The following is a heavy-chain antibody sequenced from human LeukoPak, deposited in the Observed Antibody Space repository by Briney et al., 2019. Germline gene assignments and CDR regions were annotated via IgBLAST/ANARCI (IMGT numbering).Heavy chain of an antibody. CDR1: GYTFTGYY. J-gene: IGHJ4*02. CDR2: INPNSGGT. D-gene: IGHD6-19*01. Sequence: ASVKVSCKASGYTFTGYYMHWVRQAPGQGLEWMGWINPNSGGTNYAQKFQGRVTMTRDTSISTAYMELSRLRSDDTAVYYCARDSDSAEQSAVDYWGQGTLVTVSS. CDR3: ARDSDSAEQSAVDY. V-gene: IGHV1-2*02.